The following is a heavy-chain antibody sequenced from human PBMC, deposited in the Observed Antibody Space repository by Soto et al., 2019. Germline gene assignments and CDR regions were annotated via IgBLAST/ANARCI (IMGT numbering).Heavy chain of an antibody. Sequence: SVKVSCKASGGTFSSYAISWVRQAPGQGLEWMGGIIPIFGTANYAQKFQGRVTITADESTSTAYMELSSLRSEDTAVYYCARAYYGDYVANWFDPWGQGTLVTVSS. D-gene: IGHD4-17*01. CDR2: IIPIFGTA. V-gene: IGHV1-69*13. J-gene: IGHJ5*02. CDR3: ARAYYGDYVANWFDP. CDR1: GGTFSSYA.